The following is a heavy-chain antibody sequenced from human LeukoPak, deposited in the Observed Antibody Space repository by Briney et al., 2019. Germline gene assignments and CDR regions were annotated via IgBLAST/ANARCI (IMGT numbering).Heavy chain of an antibody. V-gene: IGHV1-8*01. J-gene: IGHJ6*03. CDR3: ARDRLSIAAAGTNYYYMDV. Sequence: ASVKVSCKASGYTFTSYDINWVRQATGQGLEWMGWMNPNSGNTGYAQKFQGRVTITRDTSASTAYMELSSLRSEDMAVYYCARDRLSIAAAGTNYYYMDVWGKGTTVTVSS. CDR2: MNPNSGNT. D-gene: IGHD6-13*01. CDR1: GYTFTSYD.